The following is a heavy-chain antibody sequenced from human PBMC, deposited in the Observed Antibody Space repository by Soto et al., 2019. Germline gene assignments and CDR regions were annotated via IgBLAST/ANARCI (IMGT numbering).Heavy chain of an antibody. Sequence: QVQLVESGGGVVQPGRSLRLSCAASGFTFSSYAMQWLRQAPGKGLEWVAVISYDGSNKYYADSVKGRFTISRDNSKNTLYLHMNSLRAEDTAVYYCARVPSSSGRAHFDYWGQGTLVTVSS. CDR2: ISYDGSNK. V-gene: IGHV3-30-3*01. CDR1: GFTFSSYA. D-gene: IGHD2-15*01. CDR3: ARVPSSSGRAHFDY. J-gene: IGHJ4*02.